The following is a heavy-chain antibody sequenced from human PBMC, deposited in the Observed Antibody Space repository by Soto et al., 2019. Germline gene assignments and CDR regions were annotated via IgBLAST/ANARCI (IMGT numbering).Heavy chain of an antibody. J-gene: IGHJ4*02. D-gene: IGHD5-18*01. V-gene: IGHV3-23*01. CDR3: AKVVGYGYSNPDY. Sequence: GGSLRLSCAASGFTFSSYAMSWVRQAPGKGLEWVSAISGSGGSTYYADSVKGRFTISRDNSKNTLYLQMNSLRAEDTAVYYGAKVVGYGYSNPDYWGQGTLVTVSS. CDR2: ISGSGGST. CDR1: GFTFSSYA.